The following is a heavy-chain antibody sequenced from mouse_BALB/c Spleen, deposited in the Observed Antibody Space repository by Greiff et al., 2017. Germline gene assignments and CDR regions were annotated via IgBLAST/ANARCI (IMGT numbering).Heavy chain of an antibody. CDR1: GFSLTGYG. CDR2: IWGDGST. J-gene: IGHJ4*01. Sequence: VKLVESGPGLVAPSQSLSITCTVSGFSLTGYGVNWVRQPPGKGLEWLGMIWGDGSTDYNSALKSRLSISKDNSKSQVFLKMNSLQTDDTARYYCARERAHYYGYGAMDYWGQGTSVTVSS. V-gene: IGHV2-6-7*01. CDR3: ARERAHYYGYGAMDY. D-gene: IGHD1-2*01.